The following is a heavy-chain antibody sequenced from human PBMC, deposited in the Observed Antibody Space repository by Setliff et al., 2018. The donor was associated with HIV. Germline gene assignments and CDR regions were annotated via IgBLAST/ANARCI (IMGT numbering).Heavy chain of an antibody. D-gene: IGHD3-3*01. CDR1: GGSISSGSYY. J-gene: IGHJ4*02. CDR3: ARSPTNTYYNFWSGYSYFDY. Sequence: LSLTCTVSGGSISSGSYYWSWIRQPAGKGLEWIGRIYTSGSTNYNPSLKSRVTISVDTSKNQFSLKLSSVTAADTAVYYCARSPTNTYYNFWSGYSYFDYWGQGTLVTV. CDR2: IYTSGST. V-gene: IGHV4-61*02.